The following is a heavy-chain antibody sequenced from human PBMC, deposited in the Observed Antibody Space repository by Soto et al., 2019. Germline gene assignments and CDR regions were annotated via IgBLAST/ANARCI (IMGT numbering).Heavy chain of an antibody. V-gene: IGHV4-31*03. CDR3: AREAATDAFDI. CDR1: GGSNSSGGYY. Sequence: SETLSLTCTVSGGSNSSGGYYWSWIRQHPGKGLEWIGYIYYSGSTYYNPSLKSRVTVSVDTSKNQFSLKLSSVTAADTAVYYCAREAATDAFDIWGQGTMVTVSS. D-gene: IGHD2-15*01. J-gene: IGHJ3*02. CDR2: IYYSGST.